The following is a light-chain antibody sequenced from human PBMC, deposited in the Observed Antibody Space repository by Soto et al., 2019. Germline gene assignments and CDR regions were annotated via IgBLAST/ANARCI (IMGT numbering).Light chain of an antibody. CDR3: QHRANWPLT. CDR2: EAS. Sequence: EIVLTQSPATLSLSPGERATLSCRASQSVGNNLAWYQQKPGQAPGLLIYEASTRATGIPARFSGSGSGTDFTLTISSLEPEDFAVYYCQHRANWPLTFGGGTKVDIK. CDR1: QSVGNN. V-gene: IGKV3-11*01. J-gene: IGKJ4*01.